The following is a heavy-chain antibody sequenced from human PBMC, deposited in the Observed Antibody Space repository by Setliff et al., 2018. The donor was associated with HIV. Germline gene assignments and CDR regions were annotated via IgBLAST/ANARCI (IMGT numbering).Heavy chain of an antibody. D-gene: IGHD4-17*01. V-gene: IGHV4-38-2*02. CDR2: IYHSGST. Sequence: PSETLSLTCAVSGYAITSGFYWGWIRQPPGKGLEWIGSIYHSGSTYYNPSLKSRVTISVDTSKNQFSLKLTSVTAADTAMYYCVRDDYGYNGKGSDYWGPGTLVTVSS. CDR3: VRDDYGYNGKGSDY. CDR1: GYAITSGFY. J-gene: IGHJ4*02.